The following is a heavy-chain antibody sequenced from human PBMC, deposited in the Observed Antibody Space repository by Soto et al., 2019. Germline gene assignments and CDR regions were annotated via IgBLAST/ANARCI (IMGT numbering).Heavy chain of an antibody. CDR3: ASKGCSGGSCYEFDY. J-gene: IGHJ4*02. V-gene: IGHV3-21*01. Sequence: EVQLVESGGGLVKPGGSLRLSCAASGFTFSSYSMNWVRQAPGKGLEWVSSISSSSSYIYYADSVKGRFTISRDNAKNSLYLQMNSLRAEDTAVYYCASKGCSGGSCYEFDYWGQGTLVTVSS. CDR2: ISSSSSYI. CDR1: GFTFSSYS. D-gene: IGHD2-15*01.